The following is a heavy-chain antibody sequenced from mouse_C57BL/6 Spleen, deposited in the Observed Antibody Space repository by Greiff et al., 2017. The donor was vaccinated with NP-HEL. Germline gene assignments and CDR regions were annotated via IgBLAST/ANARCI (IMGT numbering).Heavy chain of an antibody. CDR2: IDPANGNT. CDR3: AVYYYGSSYWYFDV. J-gene: IGHJ1*03. D-gene: IGHD1-1*01. CDR1: GFNIKNTY. Sequence: VQLKESVAELVRPGASVKLSCTASGFNIKNTYMHWVKQRPEQGLEWIGRIDPANGNTKYAPKFQGKATITADTSSNTAYLQLSSLTSEDTAIYYGAVYYYGSSYWYFDVWGTGTTVTVSS. V-gene: IGHV14-3*01.